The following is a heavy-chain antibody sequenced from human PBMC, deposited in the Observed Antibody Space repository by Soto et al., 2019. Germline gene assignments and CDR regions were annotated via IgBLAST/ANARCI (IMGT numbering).Heavy chain of an antibody. V-gene: IGHV1-69*01. D-gene: IGHD2-15*01. J-gene: IGHJ1*01. Sequence: QVQLVQSGAEVKKPGSSVKVSCKASGGTFSSYAISWVRQAPGQGLEWMGGIIPIFGTANYAQKFQGRVTITADESTSTAYMELSSLRSEDTAVYYCARPVGYCSGGSCYSGEYFQHWGQDTLVTVSS. CDR1: GGTFSSYA. CDR2: IIPIFGTA. CDR3: ARPVGYCSGGSCYSGEYFQH.